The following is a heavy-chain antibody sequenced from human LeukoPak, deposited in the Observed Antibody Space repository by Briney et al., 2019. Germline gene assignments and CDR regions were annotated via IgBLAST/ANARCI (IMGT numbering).Heavy chain of an antibody. CDR3: QVTNIAVAGTGDYYYYYMDV. D-gene: IGHD6-19*01. Sequence: VKVSCKASGYTFTSYDINWVRQATGQGLEWMGWMNPNSGNTGYAQKSQGRVTMTRNTSISTAYMELSSLRSEDTAVYYCQVTNIAVAGTGDYYYYYMDVWGKGTTVTVSS. V-gene: IGHV1-8*01. CDR2: MNPNSGNT. J-gene: IGHJ6*03. CDR1: GYTFTSYD.